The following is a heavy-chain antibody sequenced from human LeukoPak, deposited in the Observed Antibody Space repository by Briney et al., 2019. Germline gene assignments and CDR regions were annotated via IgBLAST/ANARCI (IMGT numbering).Heavy chain of an antibody. CDR2: INPNSGGT. V-gene: IGHV1-2*02. Sequence: ASVKVSCKSSGCTFTGYYMHWVRQPPGQGLEWMGWINPNSGGTNYAQKFQGRVTITRDKSITTAYMELSRLRSDDTAVYYCASGKYYHILPGYYNGWFDRWGQGTLVTVSS. D-gene: IGHD3-9*01. CDR1: GCTFTGYY. J-gene: IGHJ5*02. CDR3: ASGKYYHILPGYYNGWFDR.